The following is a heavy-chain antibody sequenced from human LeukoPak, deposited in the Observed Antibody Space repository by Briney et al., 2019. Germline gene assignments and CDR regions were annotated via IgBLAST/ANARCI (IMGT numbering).Heavy chain of an antibody. Sequence: GGSLRLSCAASGFTFSGYWMSWVRQAPGKGLEWVSVIYSGGSTYYADSVKGRFTISRDNSKNTLYLQMNSLRAEDTAVYYCARTLAGHFDYWGQGTLVTVSS. CDR3: ARTLAGHFDY. V-gene: IGHV3-66*01. D-gene: IGHD3-3*02. CDR1: GFTFSGYW. J-gene: IGHJ4*02. CDR2: IYSGGST.